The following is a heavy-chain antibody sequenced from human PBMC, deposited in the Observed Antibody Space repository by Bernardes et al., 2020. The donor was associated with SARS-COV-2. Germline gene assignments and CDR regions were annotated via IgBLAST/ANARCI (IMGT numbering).Heavy chain of an antibody. V-gene: IGHV3-23*01. D-gene: IGHD2-21*02. CDR1: GFTVGSYA. CDR3: AKDYCDSDCDFFDY. CDR2: ISGSGDTT. Sequence: GASLSRSCAASGFTVGSYAMSWVHQAPGQGLEWVSGISGSGDTTYYADSVKGRFTISRDISKNTVYLQMNSLRAGDTAIYYCAKDYCDSDCDFFDYWGQGTLVPVSS. J-gene: IGHJ4*02.